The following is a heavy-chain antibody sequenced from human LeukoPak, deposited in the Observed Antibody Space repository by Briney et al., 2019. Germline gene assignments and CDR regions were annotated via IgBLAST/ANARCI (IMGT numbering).Heavy chain of an antibody. J-gene: IGHJ4*02. V-gene: IGHV3-7*01. CDR1: GFTFSSYW. Sequence: AGGSLRLSCAASGFTFSSYWMSWVRQAPGKGLEWVANIKQDGSEKYYVDSVKGRFTISRDNAKNSLYLQMNSLRAEDTAVYYCARDPDYYDSSGYSDYWGQGTLVTVSS. CDR2: IKQDGSEK. CDR3: ARDPDYYDSSGYSDY. D-gene: IGHD3-22*01.